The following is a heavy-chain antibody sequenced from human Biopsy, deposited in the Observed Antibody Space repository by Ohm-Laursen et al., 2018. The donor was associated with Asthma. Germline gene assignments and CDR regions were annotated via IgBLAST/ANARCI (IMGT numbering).Heavy chain of an antibody. D-gene: IGHD1-26*01. V-gene: IGHV3-30*18. CDR2: ISFDGSNK. J-gene: IGHJ4*02. CDR1: GFTFSNYG. CDR3: AKDVFPGWELRRGPDY. Sequence: FSCAASGFTFSNYGMHWVRQAPGKGLDWVAVISFDGSNKNYTDSVKGRFTISRDNSRNTLHLQMNSLRAEDTAVYYCAKDVFPGWELRRGPDYWGQGTLVIVSS.